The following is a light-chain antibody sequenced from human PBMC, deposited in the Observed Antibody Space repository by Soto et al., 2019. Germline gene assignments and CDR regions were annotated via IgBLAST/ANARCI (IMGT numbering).Light chain of an antibody. Sequence: EIVLTQSPGTLSLSPGERATLSCRASQSVSSRYLAWYQQRPGQAPRLLIYGASSRATGIPDRFSGSGSGTDFTLTITRLEPEDFAVYFCQHYVNSPRITVGPGTRLEIK. CDR3: QHYVNSPRIT. CDR2: GAS. CDR1: QSVSSRY. J-gene: IGKJ5*01. V-gene: IGKV3-20*01.